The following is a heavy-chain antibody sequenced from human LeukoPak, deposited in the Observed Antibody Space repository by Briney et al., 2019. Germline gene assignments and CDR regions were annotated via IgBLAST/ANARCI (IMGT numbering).Heavy chain of an antibody. Sequence: QTGGSLRLSCAASGFTFSTYSMHWVRQAPGKGLEWLAVISYDGSNTYYAASVMGRFTISRDSSKNTLYLHRNSLSAEDTAVYYCARDNGGSEGEGAFDIWGQGTMVTVSS. V-gene: IGHV3-30*04. CDR1: GFTFSTYS. CDR2: ISYDGSNT. D-gene: IGHD1-26*01. J-gene: IGHJ3*02. CDR3: ARDNGGSEGEGAFDI.